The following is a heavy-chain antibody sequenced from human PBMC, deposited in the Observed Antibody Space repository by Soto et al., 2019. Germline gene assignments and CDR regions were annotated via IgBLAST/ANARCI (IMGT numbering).Heavy chain of an antibody. D-gene: IGHD5-18*01. Sequence: EVQLLESGGGLVQPGASLRLSCVASGYTFDNYAMSWVRQAPGGGLEWVSTISGSGFNTYYADSVKGRFTISRDNSKNTVYLHMNSLRPEDRAQYYCAKNRLGYTYEIEYWGQGTLVTVSS. CDR2: ISGSGFNT. CDR1: GYTFDNYA. V-gene: IGHV3-23*01. J-gene: IGHJ4*02. CDR3: AKNRLGYTYEIEY.